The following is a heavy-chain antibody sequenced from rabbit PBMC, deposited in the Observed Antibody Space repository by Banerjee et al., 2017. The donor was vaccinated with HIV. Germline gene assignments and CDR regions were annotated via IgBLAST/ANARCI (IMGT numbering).Heavy chain of an antibody. V-gene: IGHV1S45*01. D-gene: IGHD4-1*01. Sequence: VEYGGDLVQPEGSLTLTCKASGLDFSSRYWICWVRQAPGKGLEWIACIYAGSSGSTYYASWAKGRFTLSKTSSTTVTLQMTSLTAADTASYFCARDLAGVIGWNFDLWGPGTLVTVS. CDR2: IYAGSSGST. CDR1: GLDFSSRYW. J-gene: IGHJ4*01. CDR3: ARDLAGVIGWNFDL.